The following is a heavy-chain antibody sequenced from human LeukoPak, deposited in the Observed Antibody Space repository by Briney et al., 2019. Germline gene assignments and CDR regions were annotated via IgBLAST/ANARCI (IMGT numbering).Heavy chain of an antibody. CDR2: INHSGTS. J-gene: IGHJ3*02. CDR1: GGSLNGYH. V-gene: IGHV4-34*01. Sequence: SETLSLTCAVYGGSLNGYHWSWIRQPPGKGLEWIGEINHSGTSKYNSSLKSRVTISVDTSKNQFSLKLNSVTAADTAVYYCARRPDGFDIWGQGTMVTVSS. CDR3: ARRPDGFDI.